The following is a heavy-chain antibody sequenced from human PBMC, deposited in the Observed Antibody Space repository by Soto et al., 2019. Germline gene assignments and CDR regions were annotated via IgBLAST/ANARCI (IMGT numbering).Heavy chain of an antibody. V-gene: IGHV4-31*02. Sequence: TLSVTCGVSTGCITRGACYCSVIGQHPGKGLEWIGYIYYSGSTYYNPSLKSRVTISVDTSKNKFSLKLSSVTAADTAVYYCARRTYANWFDTWGQRTLVTVSS. CDR2: IYYSGST. J-gene: IGHJ5*02. CDR1: TGCITRGACY. CDR3: ARRTYANWFDT. D-gene: IGHD2-8*01.